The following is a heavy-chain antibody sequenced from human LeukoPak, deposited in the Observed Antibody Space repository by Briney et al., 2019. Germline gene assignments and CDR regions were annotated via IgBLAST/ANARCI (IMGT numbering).Heavy chain of an antibody. D-gene: IGHD6-19*01. CDR1: GGSISSSSYY. CDR3: ARESSRAVAGTGGDY. Sequence: SETLSLTCTVSGGSISSSSYYWGWIRQPPGKGLEWIGEINHSGSTNYNPSLKSRVTISVDTSKNQFSLKLSSVTAADTAVYYCARESSRAVAGTGGDYWGQGTLVTVSS. V-gene: IGHV4-39*07. J-gene: IGHJ4*02. CDR2: INHSGST.